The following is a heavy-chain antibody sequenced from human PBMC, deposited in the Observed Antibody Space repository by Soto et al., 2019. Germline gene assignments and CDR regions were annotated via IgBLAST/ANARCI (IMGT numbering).Heavy chain of an antibody. Sequence: GGSLRLSCAASGFTFSSYGMHWVRQAPGKGLEWVAVISYDGSNKYYADSVKGRFTISRDNSKNTLYLQMNSLRAEDTAVYYCVYGDYDPNYFDYWGQGTLVTVSS. D-gene: IGHD4-17*01. CDR2: ISYDGSNK. CDR1: GFTFSSYG. CDR3: VYGDYDPNYFDY. J-gene: IGHJ4*02. V-gene: IGHV3-30*03.